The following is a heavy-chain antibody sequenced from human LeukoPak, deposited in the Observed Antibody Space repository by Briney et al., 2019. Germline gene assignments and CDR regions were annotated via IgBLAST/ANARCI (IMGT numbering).Heavy chain of an antibody. CDR3: AKDQGTGTTIDY. J-gene: IGHJ4*02. Sequence: GGSLRLSCAASGFTFSSYGMHWVRQAPGKGLEWVAVIWYDGSSKYYADSVKGRFTNSRDNSKNTLYLQMNSLRAEDTAVYYCAKDQGTGTTIDYWGQGTLVTVSS. CDR2: IWYDGSSK. D-gene: IGHD1-14*01. CDR1: GFTFSSYG. V-gene: IGHV3-33*06.